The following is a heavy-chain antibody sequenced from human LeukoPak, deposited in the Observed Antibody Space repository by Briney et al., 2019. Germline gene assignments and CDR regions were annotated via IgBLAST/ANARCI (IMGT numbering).Heavy chain of an antibody. CDR2: IIPILGIA. D-gene: IGHD3-22*01. J-gene: IGHJ5*02. CDR3: ARDEATMIVVVPKLDP. V-gene: IGHV1-69*04. Sequence: ASVKVSCKASGGTFSSYAIRWVRQAPGQGLEWMGRIIPILGIANYAQKFQGRVTITADKSTSTAYMELSSLRSDDTAVYYCARDEATMIVVVPKLDPWGQGTLVTVSS. CDR1: GGTFSSYA.